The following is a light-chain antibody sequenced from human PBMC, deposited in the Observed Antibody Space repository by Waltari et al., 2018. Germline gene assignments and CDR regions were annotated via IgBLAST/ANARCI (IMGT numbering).Light chain of an antibody. V-gene: IGKV1-5*03. J-gene: IGKJ1*01. CDR2: KAS. CDR1: QNIVTW. Sequence: DIQMTQSPSTLSASVGDRLTITCRASQNIVTWLTWYQQKPGKAPKVLIYKASNLKSGVPSRFSGSGSGTEFTLTINSLQPDDFATYYCQQYNTYWTFGQGTKVEIK. CDR3: QQYNTYWT.